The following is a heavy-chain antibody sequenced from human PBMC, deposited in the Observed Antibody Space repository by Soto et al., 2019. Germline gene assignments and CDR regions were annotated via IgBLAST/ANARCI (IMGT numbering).Heavy chain of an antibody. CDR3: ARSPTSQVLFDY. V-gene: IGHV3-74*01. Sequence: GGSLRLSCAASGFTFTNYWMHWVRQAPGKGLVWVSRINRDGSSPNYADSVKGRFTISRDNAKNTLYLQMNTLRAEDTAVYYCARSPTSQVLFDYWGQGSLVTVSS. D-gene: IGHD3-16*01. CDR1: GFTFTNYW. J-gene: IGHJ4*02. CDR2: INRDGSSP.